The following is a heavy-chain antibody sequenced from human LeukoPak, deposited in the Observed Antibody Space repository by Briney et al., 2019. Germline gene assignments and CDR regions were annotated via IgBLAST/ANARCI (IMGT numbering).Heavy chain of an antibody. CDR2: ISSSSSYI. CDR1: GFTFNTYS. D-gene: IGHD5-18*01. J-gene: IGHJ4*02. CDR3: AREETHGYPGY. V-gene: IGHV3-21*01. Sequence: GGSLRLSCAASGFTFNTYSMNWVRQAPGKGLEWVSSISSSSSYIYYADSVKGRFTISRDNAKNSLYLQMNSPRAEDTAVYYCAREETHGYPGYWGQGTLVTVSS.